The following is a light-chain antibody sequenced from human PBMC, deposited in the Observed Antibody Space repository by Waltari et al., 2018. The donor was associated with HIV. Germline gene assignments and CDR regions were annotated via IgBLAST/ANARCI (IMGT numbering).Light chain of an antibody. V-gene: IGKV3-15*01. CDR1: QNVRGA. Sequence: EIVLTQSPATLSVSPGERATPSCRTSQNVRGALAWYQQKPGQAPRLLIFDATTRATGAPPRFSGRGSGTEFTLTISSLQSEDSAVYYCQQYNNWPPYTFGQGTKLEIK. CDR2: DAT. CDR3: QQYNNWPPYT. J-gene: IGKJ2*01.